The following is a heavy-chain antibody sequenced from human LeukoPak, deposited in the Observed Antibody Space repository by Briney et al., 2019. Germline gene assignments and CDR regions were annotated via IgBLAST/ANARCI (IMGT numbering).Heavy chain of an antibody. CDR3: ARTLYCSNGLCYTLDY. D-gene: IGHD2-8*01. J-gene: IGHJ4*02. Sequence: PAGSLTLSCAASGLTCSACGMHWVGHAPGKELVWVSRINSDGSLTSYADSVKGRFTITRDNAKDTLYLQMNSLRAEDTAVYYCARTLYCSNGLCYTLDYWGQGTLLTVSS. V-gene: IGHV3-74*01. CDR1: GLTCSACG. CDR2: INSDGSLT.